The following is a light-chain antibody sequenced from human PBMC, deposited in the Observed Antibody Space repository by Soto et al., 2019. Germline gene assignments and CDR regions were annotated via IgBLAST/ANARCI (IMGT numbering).Light chain of an antibody. CDR2: DAS. CDR1: QDISNY. V-gene: IGKV1-33*01. J-gene: IGKJ2*01. Sequence: DIQMTQSPSSLSASVGDRVTITCQASQDISNYLNWYQQKPGKAPKLLIYDASNLETGVPSRFSGSGSGTDFTFTISSPQPEDIATYYCQQYDNLPYTFDQGTKLEIK. CDR3: QQYDNLPYT.